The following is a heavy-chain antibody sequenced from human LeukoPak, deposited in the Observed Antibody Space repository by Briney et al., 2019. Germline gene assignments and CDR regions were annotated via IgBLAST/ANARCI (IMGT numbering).Heavy chain of an antibody. CDR3: ARGYDYVWGSSEFDY. Sequence: ASVKVSCKASGYTFTGYYMHWVRQAPGQGLEWMGWINPNSGGTNYAQKFQGWVTMTRDTPISTAYMELSRLRSDDTAVYYCARGYDYVWGSSEFDYWGQGTLVTVSS. CDR1: GYTFTGYY. D-gene: IGHD3-16*01. CDR2: INPNSGGT. V-gene: IGHV1-2*04. J-gene: IGHJ4*02.